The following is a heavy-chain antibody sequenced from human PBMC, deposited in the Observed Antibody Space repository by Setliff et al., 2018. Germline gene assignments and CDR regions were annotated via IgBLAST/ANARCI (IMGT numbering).Heavy chain of an antibody. CDR1: GDTFSTYG. D-gene: IGHD3-22*01. CDR2: IIPIFGTS. V-gene: IGHV1-69*06. Sequence: SVKVSCKASGDTFSTYGITWVRQAPGQGLEWMGGIIPIFGTSNYAQKFQGRVTITADKSTSTAYMELSSLRSEDTAVYYCARDRPPYYYDSSGYYYSAGNFDYWGQGTLVTVSS. J-gene: IGHJ4*02. CDR3: ARDRPPYYYDSSGYYYSAGNFDY.